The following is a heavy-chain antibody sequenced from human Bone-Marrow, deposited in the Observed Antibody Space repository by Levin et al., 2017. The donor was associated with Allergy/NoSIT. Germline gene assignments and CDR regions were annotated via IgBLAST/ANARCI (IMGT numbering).Heavy chain of an antibody. J-gene: IGHJ4*02. V-gene: IGHV3-11*06. D-gene: IGHD3-16*01. Sequence: GESLKISCAASGFTFRDYYMSWVRQAPGKGLEWVSYISSSSGYINYADPVKGRFTISRDNAKNSILLQMNSLEAGETAVYYWAGSQYYDYIWGSFLGAFDYWGQGALVTVSS. CDR1: GFTFRDYY. CDR2: ISSSSGYI. CDR3: AGSQYYDYIWGSFLGAFDY.